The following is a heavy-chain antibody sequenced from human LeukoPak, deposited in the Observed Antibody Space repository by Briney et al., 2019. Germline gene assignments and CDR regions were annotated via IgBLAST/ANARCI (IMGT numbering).Heavy chain of an antibody. CDR2: IYYSGST. V-gene: IGHV4-59*08. D-gene: IGHD3-9*01. CDR1: GGSISSYY. Sequence: SETLSLICTVSGGSISSYYWSWIRQPPGKGLEWIGYIYYSGSTNYNPSLKSRVTISVDTSKNQFSLKLNSVTAADTAVYYCARHGYDILAGLIWGQGTMVTVSS. CDR3: ARHGYDILAGLI. J-gene: IGHJ3*02.